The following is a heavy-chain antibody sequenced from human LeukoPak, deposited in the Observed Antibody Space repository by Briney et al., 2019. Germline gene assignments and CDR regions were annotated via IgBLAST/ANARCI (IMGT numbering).Heavy chain of an antibody. CDR1: GFTFSSYS. Sequence: GGSLRLSCAASGFTFSSYSMNWVRQAPGKGLEWVSYISSSSSTIYYADSVKGRFTISRDNAKNSLYLQMNSLRAEDTAVYYCARDLTYYDILTGSFDPWGQGTQVTVSS. D-gene: IGHD3-9*01. V-gene: IGHV3-48*01. J-gene: IGHJ5*02. CDR2: ISSSSSTI. CDR3: ARDLTYYDILTGSFDP.